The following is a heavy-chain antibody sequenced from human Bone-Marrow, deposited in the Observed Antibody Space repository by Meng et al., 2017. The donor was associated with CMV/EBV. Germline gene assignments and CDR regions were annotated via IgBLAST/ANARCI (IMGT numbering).Heavy chain of an antibody. Sequence: GESLKISCAASGFTVSSNYMSWVRQAPGKGLEWVSSISSSSSYIYYADSVKGRFTISRDNAKNSLYLQMNSLRAEDTAVYYCARVGSAYSSSWDYYYYGMDVWGQGTTVTVSS. CDR1: GFTVSSNY. CDR2: ISSSSSYI. CDR3: ARVGSAYSSSWDYYYYGMDV. V-gene: IGHV3-21*01. D-gene: IGHD6-13*01. J-gene: IGHJ6*02.